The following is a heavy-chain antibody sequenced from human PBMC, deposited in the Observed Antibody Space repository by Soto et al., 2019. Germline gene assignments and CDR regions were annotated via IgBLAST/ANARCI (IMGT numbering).Heavy chain of an antibody. CDR1: GFTFSTYD. Sequence: GGSLRLSCAASGFTFSTYDMHWVRQATGKGLEWVSAIGTLGDTYYLDSVKGRFTISRENAKNSLYLQMNSLRAGDTAVYYCARGRSNQYESSPPPKFDPWGQGTLVTVSS. J-gene: IGHJ5*02. CDR3: ARGRSNQYESSPPPKFDP. D-gene: IGHD2-8*01. CDR2: IGTLGDT. V-gene: IGHV3-13*01.